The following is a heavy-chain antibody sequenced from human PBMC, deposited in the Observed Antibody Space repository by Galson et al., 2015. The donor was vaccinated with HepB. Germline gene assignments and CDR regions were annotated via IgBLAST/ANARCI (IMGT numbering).Heavy chain of an antibody. J-gene: IGHJ6*02. Sequence: SLRLSCAASGFPFSSYAMSWVRQAPGRGLEWVSAISGSGGSTYYADSVKGRFTISRDNSKNTLYLQMNSLRAEDTAVYYCAKDSNPLYSSGWYYYGMDVWGQGTTVTVSS. CDR2: ISGSGGST. V-gene: IGHV3-23*01. CDR1: GFPFSSYA. D-gene: IGHD6-19*01. CDR3: AKDSNPLYSSGWYYYGMDV.